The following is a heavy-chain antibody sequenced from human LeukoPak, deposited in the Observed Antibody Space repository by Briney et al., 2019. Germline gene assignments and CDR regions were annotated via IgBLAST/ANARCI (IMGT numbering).Heavy chain of an antibody. D-gene: IGHD1-1*01. CDR1: GYTFTSYD. CDR2: IIPILGIA. J-gene: IGHJ6*02. V-gene: IGHV1-69*04. CDR3: ARTGTTQNYYYGMDV. Sequence: GASVKVSCKASGYTFTSYDINWVRQATGQGLEWMGRIIPILGIANYAQKFQGRVTITADKSTSTAYMELSSLRSEDTAVYYCARTGTTQNYYYGMDVWGQGTTVTVSS.